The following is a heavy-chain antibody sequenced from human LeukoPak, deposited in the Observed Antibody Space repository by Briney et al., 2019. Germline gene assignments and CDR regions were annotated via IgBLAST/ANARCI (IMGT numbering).Heavy chain of an antibody. CDR2: IYHSGST. V-gene: IGHV4-38-2*02. CDR1: GYSISSGYY. D-gene: IGHD3-10*01. Sequence: SETLSLTCTVSGYSISSGYYWGWIRQPPGKGVEWIGSIYHSGSTYYNPSLKSRVTISVDTSKNQFSLKLSSVTAADTAVYYCASHLGFGELSSPIDYWGQGTLVTVSS. J-gene: IGHJ4*02. CDR3: ASHLGFGELSSPIDY.